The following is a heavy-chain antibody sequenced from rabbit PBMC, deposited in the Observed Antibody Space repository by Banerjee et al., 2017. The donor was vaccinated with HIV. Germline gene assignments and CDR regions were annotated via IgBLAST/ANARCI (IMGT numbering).Heavy chain of an antibody. D-gene: IGHD7-1*01. CDR3: ARGGYSGISHLNL. Sequence: QSLEESGGGLVKPEGPLTLTCTASGFDFSSNVMCWVRQAPGKGLEWIACIDAGSSGSTYYASWAKGRFTISKTSSTTVTPQMTSLTAADTATYFCARGGYSGISHLNLWGPGTLVTVS. CDR2: IDAGSSGST. CDR1: GFDFSSNV. V-gene: IGHV1S40*01. J-gene: IGHJ4*01.